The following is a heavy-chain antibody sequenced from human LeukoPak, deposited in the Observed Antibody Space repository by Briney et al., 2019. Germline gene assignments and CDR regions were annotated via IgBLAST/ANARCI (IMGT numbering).Heavy chain of an antibody. CDR3: ARRALNFSYFDY. CDR1: GYSISSGYY. J-gene: IGHJ4*02. CDR2: IYHSGST. Sequence: PSETLSLTCAVSGYSISSGYYWGWIRQPPGKGLEWIGSIYHSGSTYYNPSLTSRVTISVDTSKNQFSLKLSSVTAADTAVYYCARRALNFSYFDYWAREPWSPSPQ. V-gene: IGHV4-38-2*01.